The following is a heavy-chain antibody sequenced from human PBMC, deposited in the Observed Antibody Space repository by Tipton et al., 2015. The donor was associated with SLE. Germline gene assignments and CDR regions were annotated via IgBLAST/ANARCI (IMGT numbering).Heavy chain of an antibody. D-gene: IGHD4-17*01. CDR2: IYTSGST. CDR3: ASATVTRDAFDI. J-gene: IGHJ3*02. Sequence: TLSLTCTVSGGSISSYYWSWIRQPPGKGLEWIGYIYTSGSTNYNPSLKSRVTISVDTSKNQFSLKLSSVTAADTAVYYCASATVTRDAFDIWGQGTMVTVSS. V-gene: IGHV4-4*08. CDR1: GGSISSYY.